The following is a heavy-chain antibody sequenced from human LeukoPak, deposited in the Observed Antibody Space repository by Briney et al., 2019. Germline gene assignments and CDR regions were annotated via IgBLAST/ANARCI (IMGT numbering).Heavy chain of an antibody. J-gene: IGHJ6*02. CDR2: INHSGST. D-gene: IGHD2-2*01. Sequence: PSETLSLTCAVYGGSFSGYYWSWIRQPPGKGLEWIGEINHSGSTNYNPSLKSRVTISVDTSKNQFSLKLSSVTAADTAVYYCARTVVVPAARLWADYYGMDVWGQGTTVTVSS. CDR1: GGSFSGYY. V-gene: IGHV4-34*01. CDR3: ARTVVVPAARLWADYYGMDV.